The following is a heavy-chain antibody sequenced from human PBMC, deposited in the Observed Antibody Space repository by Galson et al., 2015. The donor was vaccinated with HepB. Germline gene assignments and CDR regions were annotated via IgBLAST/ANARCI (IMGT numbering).Heavy chain of an antibody. J-gene: IGHJ4*02. CDR2: ININTGKP. CDR3: ARDYYDGSSDY. V-gene: IGHV7-4-1*02. CDR1: GYIFTGFG. D-gene: IGHD3-22*01. Sequence: SVKVSCRASGYIFTGFGINWVRQAPGQGLEWMGWININTGKPTYAQGFTGRFVFSLDTSVSTAYLQISSLKAEDTAVYYCARDYYDGSSDYWGQGTLVTVSS.